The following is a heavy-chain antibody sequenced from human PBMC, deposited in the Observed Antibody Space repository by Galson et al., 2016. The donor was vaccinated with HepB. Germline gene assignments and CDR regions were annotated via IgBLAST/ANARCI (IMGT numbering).Heavy chain of an antibody. CDR1: GFAFSVYG. CDR2: ISTSGSST. V-gene: IGHV3-23*01. Sequence: SLRLSCAASGFAFSVYGMTWVRQAPRKGLEWVSAISTSGSSTDYADSVKGRFTISRDNSKNTLYLQMNSLRAEDTAVYCGARGAGAGYWGQGTLVTVSS. CDR3: ARGAGAGY. D-gene: IGHD3-10*01. J-gene: IGHJ4*02.